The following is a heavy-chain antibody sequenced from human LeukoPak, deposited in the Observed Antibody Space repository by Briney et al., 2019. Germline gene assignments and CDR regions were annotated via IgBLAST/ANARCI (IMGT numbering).Heavy chain of an antibody. CDR2: ISGPAGSW. D-gene: IGHD5/OR15-5a*01. CDR1: GFTFSSYA. CDR3: AKKVGLVSSPLYYFDV. J-gene: IGHJ4*02. Sequence: GGSLRLSCAASGFTFSSYAMSWVRQAPGKGLEWVSAISGPAGSWDYADSVKGRFTISRDNSKNTLFLQMNSLIADDTAIYYCAKKVGLVSSPLYYFDVWGQGTLVTVSS. V-gene: IGHV3-23*01.